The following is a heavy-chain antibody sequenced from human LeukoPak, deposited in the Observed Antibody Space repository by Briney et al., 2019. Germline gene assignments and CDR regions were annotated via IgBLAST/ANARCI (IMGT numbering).Heavy chain of an antibody. CDR1: GFAFSNYW. D-gene: IGHD1/OR15-1a*01. CDR3: AKDLSWNTADR. V-gene: IGHV3-74*01. J-gene: IGHJ5*02. Sequence: GGSLRLSCVASGFAFSNYWMHWVRQASGKAPVWVSRINPDGTTTDYADSVKGRFTISRDNAKNMVFLQMNGLRADDTALYYCAKDLSWNTADRWGQGILVTVPS. CDR2: INPDGTTT.